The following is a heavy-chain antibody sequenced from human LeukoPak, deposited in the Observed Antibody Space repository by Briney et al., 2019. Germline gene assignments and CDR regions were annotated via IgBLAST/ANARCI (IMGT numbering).Heavy chain of an antibody. Sequence: GSSVKLSRKAAVGTFNNYAFTWVRQAPGQGLEWMGRIIPILGIANYSQKFHSRVTITSDKTTSTAYMELSSLGSADRAVYYCARDSVLGCGGDCYTHFDYWGQGTLVTVSS. D-gene: IGHD2-21*02. J-gene: IGHJ4*02. CDR1: VGTFNNYA. CDR3: ARDSVLGCGGDCYTHFDY. V-gene: IGHV1-69*04. CDR2: IIPILGIA.